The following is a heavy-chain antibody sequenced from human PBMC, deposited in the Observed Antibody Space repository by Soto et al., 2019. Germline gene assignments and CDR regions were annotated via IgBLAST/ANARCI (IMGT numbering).Heavy chain of an antibody. D-gene: IGHD3-3*01. V-gene: IGHV4-4*07. CDR3: ARGGQDFWSGPFDY. CDR1: AGSISNYF. Sequence: SETLSLTCTVSAGSISNYFCNWIRQPAGKGLEWIGRIDNSGSTNYNPSLKSRVTMSSDTSRNQFSPKLNSVTAADTAVYYCARGGQDFWSGPFDYWGQGALVTVSS. CDR2: IDNSGST. J-gene: IGHJ4*02.